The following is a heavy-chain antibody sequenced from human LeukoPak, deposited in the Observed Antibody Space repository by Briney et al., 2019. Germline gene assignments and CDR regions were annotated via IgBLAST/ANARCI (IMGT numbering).Heavy chain of an antibody. CDR3: ARGGYFDSSGYPNPLDS. CDR1: GGSFGGYY. CDR2: INHSGTS. Sequence: SETLSLTCAVYGGSFGGYYWTWIRQSPGKGPEWIGEINHSGTSKYNPSLKRRVIMSVDTAKNQFSLRLNSVSAADTAVYYCARGGYFDSSGYPNPLDSWGQGTLVTVSA. V-gene: IGHV4-34*01. J-gene: IGHJ4*02. D-gene: IGHD3-22*01.